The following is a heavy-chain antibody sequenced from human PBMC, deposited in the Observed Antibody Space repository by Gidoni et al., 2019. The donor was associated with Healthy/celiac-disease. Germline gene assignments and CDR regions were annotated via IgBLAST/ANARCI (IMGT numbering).Heavy chain of an antibody. J-gene: IGHJ4*02. V-gene: IGHV3-23*01. CDR3: AKDRQEGYSYGSPMDY. CDR1: GFTFSSYA. Sequence: EVQLLESGGGFVQPGGSLRLSCAASGFTFSSYAMSWVRQAPGKGLEWVSAISGSGGSTYYAESVKGRFTISRDNSKNTLYLQMNSLRAEDTAVYYCAKDRQEGYSYGSPMDYWGQGTLVTVSS. CDR2: ISGSGGST. D-gene: IGHD5-18*01.